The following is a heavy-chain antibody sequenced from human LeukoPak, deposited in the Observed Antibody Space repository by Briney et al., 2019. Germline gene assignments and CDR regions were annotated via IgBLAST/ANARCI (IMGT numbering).Heavy chain of an antibody. CDR3: ARATLGREHHFDY. Sequence: GGSLRLSCAASGFTFSSYGMSWVRQAPGKGLEWVSAIGGSGGSTYYADSVKGRFTISRDNSKNTLYLQMNSLRAEDTAVYYCARATLGREHHFDYWGQGTLVTVSS. CDR2: IGGSGGST. J-gene: IGHJ4*02. D-gene: IGHD7-27*01. V-gene: IGHV3-23*01. CDR1: GFTFSSYG.